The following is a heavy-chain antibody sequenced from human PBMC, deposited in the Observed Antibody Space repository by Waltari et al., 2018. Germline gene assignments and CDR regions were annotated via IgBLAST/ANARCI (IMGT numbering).Heavy chain of an antibody. J-gene: IGHJ5*02. Sequence: EVQLVESGGGLVQPGGSLRLSCAASGFTFSSYWIRWVRQAPGKGLEWVANIKQDGSEKYYVDSVKGRFTISRDNAKNSLYLQMNSLRAEDTAVYYCARDLDSSASWGQGTLVTVSS. CDR2: IKQDGSEK. D-gene: IGHD2-2*03. CDR3: ARDLDSSAS. CDR1: GFTFSSYW. V-gene: IGHV3-7*03.